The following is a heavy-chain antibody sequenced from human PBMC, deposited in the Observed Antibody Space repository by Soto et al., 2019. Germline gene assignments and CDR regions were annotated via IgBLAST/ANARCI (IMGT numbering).Heavy chain of an antibody. Sequence: ASVKVSCKASGYTFTGCYMHWVRQAPGQGLEWMGWINPSSGGTNYAQKFQGRVTMTRDTSISTAHVELSRLRSDDTAVYYCAREYSGSAFDYWGQGTPVTVS. CDR1: GYTFTGCY. CDR2: INPSSGGT. J-gene: IGHJ4*02. D-gene: IGHD1-26*01. CDR3: AREYSGSAFDY. V-gene: IGHV1-2*02.